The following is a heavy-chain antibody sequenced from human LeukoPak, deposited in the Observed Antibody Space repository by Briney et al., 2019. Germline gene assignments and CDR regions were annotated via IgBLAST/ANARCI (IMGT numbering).Heavy chain of an antibody. CDR1: GFTFSSYW. Sequence: GGSLRLSCAASGFTFSSYWMHWVRQAPGKGLVWVSRINTDGSSTAYADSVKGRFTISRDNAKNTLYLQMTSLKAEDTVVYYCARETEPHEYNDFWSGYSDYWGQGTLVTVSS. CDR3: ARETEPHEYNDFWSGYSDY. D-gene: IGHD3-3*01. V-gene: IGHV3-74*01. CDR2: INTDGSST. J-gene: IGHJ4*02.